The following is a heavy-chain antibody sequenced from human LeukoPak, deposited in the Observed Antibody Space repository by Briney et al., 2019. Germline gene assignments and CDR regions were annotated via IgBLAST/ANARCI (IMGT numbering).Heavy chain of an antibody. D-gene: IGHD4-23*01. Sequence: GGSLRLSCAASKFTVSSKYMSWVRQAPGKGLEWVSVIYSGGSTHYADSVKGRFTISRDNYKNTLYLQMNSLRAEDTAVYYCASLYYGGNNFDYWGQGTLVTVSS. V-gene: IGHV3-66*01. CDR1: KFTVSSKY. CDR2: IYSGGST. CDR3: ASLYYGGNNFDY. J-gene: IGHJ4*02.